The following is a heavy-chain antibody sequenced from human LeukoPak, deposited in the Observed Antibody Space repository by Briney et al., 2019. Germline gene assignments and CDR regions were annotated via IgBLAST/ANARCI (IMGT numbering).Heavy chain of an antibody. V-gene: IGHV3-66*01. D-gene: IGHD4-17*01. CDR1: EFSVGSNY. Sequence: GGSLRLSCAASEFSVGSNYMTWVRQAPGKGLEWVSLIYSGGSTYYADSVKGRFTISRDNSKNTLYLQMNSLRAEDTAVYYCASPPGAWGQGTLVTVSS. CDR3: ASPPGA. J-gene: IGHJ5*02. CDR2: IYSGGST.